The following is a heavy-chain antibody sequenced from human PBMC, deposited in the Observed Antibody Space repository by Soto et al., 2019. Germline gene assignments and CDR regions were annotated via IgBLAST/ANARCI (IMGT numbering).Heavy chain of an antibody. CDR1: GLTFSNAW. Sequence: GGSLRLSCAASGLTFSNAWMNWVRQAPGKGLEWVGRIKSKSDAGTTDYASPVKGRFILSRDDSNNTLYLQMNSLKLEDTAVYYCTTDCYYYERVWGQGTLATVSS. J-gene: IGHJ4*02. D-gene: IGHD3-22*01. CDR2: IKSKSDAGTT. CDR3: TTDCYYYERV. V-gene: IGHV3-15*01.